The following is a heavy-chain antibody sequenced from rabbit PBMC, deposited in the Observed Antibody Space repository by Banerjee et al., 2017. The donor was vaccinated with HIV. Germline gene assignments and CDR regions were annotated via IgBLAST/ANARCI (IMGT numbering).Heavy chain of an antibody. J-gene: IGHJ4*01. V-gene: IGHV1S43*01. CDR2: IVTADDSS. CDR1: GIDFSIRSY. CDR3: ARGSTDIVVAGVPYYFNL. D-gene: IGHD4-1*01. Sequence: QQHLEESGGGLVKPGGTLTLTCKASGIDFSIRSYICWVRQAPGKGLEWIGCIVTADDSSYYASWVNGRFTISRSTSLNTVDLKMTSLTAADTATYFCARGSTDIVVAGVPYYFNLWGPGTLVTVS.